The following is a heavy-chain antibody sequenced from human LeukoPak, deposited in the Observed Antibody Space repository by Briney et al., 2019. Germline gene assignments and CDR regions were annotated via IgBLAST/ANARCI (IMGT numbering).Heavy chain of an antibody. Sequence: PSETLSLTCTVSGGSISSGDYYWSWIRQPPGKGLEWIGYIYYSGSTYYNPSLKSRVTISVDTSKNQFSLRLSSVTAADTAVYYCARRISTRRGETCSSTSCYFDYWGQGTLVTVSS. D-gene: IGHD2-2*01. V-gene: IGHV4-30-4*08. CDR3: ARRISTRRGETCSSTSCYFDY. CDR2: IYYSGST. J-gene: IGHJ4*02. CDR1: GGSISSGDYY.